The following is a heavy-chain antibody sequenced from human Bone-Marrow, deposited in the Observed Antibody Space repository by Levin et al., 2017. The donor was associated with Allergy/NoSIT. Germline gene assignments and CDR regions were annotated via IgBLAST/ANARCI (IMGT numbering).Heavy chain of an antibody. CDR1: GGSFSGYY. Sequence: KTGGSLRLSCAVYGGSFSGYYWNWIRQSPGKGLEWIGEVNHSGSTNYNPSLKSRVTLSVDTSENQFSLKLSSVTAADTAVYYCARGRDYSDNSGYFYLGAGNFDYWGQGSLVTVSS. J-gene: IGHJ4*02. CDR2: VNHSGST. D-gene: IGHD3-22*01. V-gene: IGHV4-34*01. CDR3: ARGRDYSDNSGYFYLGAGNFDY.